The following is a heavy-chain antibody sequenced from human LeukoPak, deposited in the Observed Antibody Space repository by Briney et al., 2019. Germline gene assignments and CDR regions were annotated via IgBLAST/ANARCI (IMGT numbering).Heavy chain of an antibody. J-gene: IGHJ4*02. CDR1: GGSITSSSYY. CDR3: ARLIDGY. D-gene: IGHD2-21*01. Sequence: PSGTLSLTCTVSGGSITSSSYYCGWVRQPPGTGLEWIVSVYYSGNTYYNSSLKSRVTISVDTSKKQFSLKLSSVTAADTAVYYCARLIDGYWGQGTLVTVSS. V-gene: IGHV4-39*07. CDR2: VYYSGNT.